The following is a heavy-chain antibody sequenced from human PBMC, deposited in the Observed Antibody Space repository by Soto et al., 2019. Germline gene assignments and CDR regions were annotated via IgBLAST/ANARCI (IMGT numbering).Heavy chain of an antibody. V-gene: IGHV3-7*01. Sequence: GSLRLSCAASGFTFSGYWMSWARQAPGKGLEWVANIKQDGSEKYYVDSVKGRFTISRDNAKNSLYLLMNSLRAEDTAVYYCAKNNRYCSSTNCFVFDYWGQGTLVTVSS. J-gene: IGHJ4*02. CDR2: IKQDGSEK. CDR1: GFTFSGYW. CDR3: AKNNRYCSSTNCFVFDY. D-gene: IGHD2-2*01.